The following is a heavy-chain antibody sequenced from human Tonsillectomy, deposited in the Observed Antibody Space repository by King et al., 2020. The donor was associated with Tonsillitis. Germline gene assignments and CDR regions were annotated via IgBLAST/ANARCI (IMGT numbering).Heavy chain of an antibody. CDR1: GFTFITNY. CDR3: AKNSWGSGTN. J-gene: IGHJ4*02. Sequence: VQLVESGGGLVQPGGSLRLSCAASGFTFITNYMSWVRQSPGKGLYWVSAISGSGCSTFYADSVKGRFTISRDNSKNTLYLQMNSLRADDTAIYYCAKNSWGSGTNWGQGTLVTVSS. D-gene: IGHD7-27*01. V-gene: IGHV3-23*04. CDR2: ISGSGCST.